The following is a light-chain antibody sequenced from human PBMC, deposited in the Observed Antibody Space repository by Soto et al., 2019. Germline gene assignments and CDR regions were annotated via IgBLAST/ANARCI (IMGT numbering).Light chain of an antibody. CDR1: QSVSSAY. CDR2: GAS. J-gene: IGKJ2*01. V-gene: IGKV3-20*01. CDR3: QQSGSLFYT. Sequence: EIVLTQSPGTLSLSPGERATLSCRASQSVSSAYLAWYQQIPGQAPRLLIYGASSRATGIPDRFSGSGSGTDFTLTISGLEPEDFAVYYWQQSGSLFYTFRQGTKLEIK.